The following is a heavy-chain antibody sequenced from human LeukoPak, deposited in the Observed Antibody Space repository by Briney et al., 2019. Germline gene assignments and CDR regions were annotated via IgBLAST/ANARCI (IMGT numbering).Heavy chain of an antibody. CDR3: AKDRRSYGGNAVFDY. CDR1: GFTFSSYA. V-gene: IGHV3-23*01. CDR2: ISGSGGST. D-gene: IGHD4-23*01. J-gene: IGHJ4*02. Sequence: GGSLRLSCAASGFTFSSYAMSWVRQAPGKGLEWVSAISGSGGSTYYADSVKGRLTISRDNSKNTLYLQMNSLRAEDTAVYYCAKDRRSYGGNAVFDYWGQGTLVTVSS.